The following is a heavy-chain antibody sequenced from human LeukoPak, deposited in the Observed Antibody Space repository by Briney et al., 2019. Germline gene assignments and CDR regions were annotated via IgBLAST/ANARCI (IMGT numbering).Heavy chain of an antibody. CDR3: ARIGLGELSSTDY. Sequence: GGSLRLSCSASGFTFDDYAMHWVRQAPGKGLEWVSGISWNSDNIGYADSVKGRFTISRDNAKNSLYLQMNSLRAEDTAVYYCARIGLGELSSTDYWGQGTLVTVSS. V-gene: IGHV3-9*01. CDR2: ISWNSDNI. J-gene: IGHJ4*02. D-gene: IGHD3-16*02. CDR1: GFTFDDYA.